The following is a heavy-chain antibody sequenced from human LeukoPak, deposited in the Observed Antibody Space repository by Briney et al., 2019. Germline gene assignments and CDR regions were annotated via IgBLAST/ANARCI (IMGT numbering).Heavy chain of an antibody. V-gene: IGHV1-46*01. D-gene: IGHD1-26*01. CDR2: INPSGGST. J-gene: IGHJ3*02. CDR3: ARVIPLLELLGAFDI. Sequence: AASVKVSCKASGYTFTSYYMHWVRQAPGQGLEWMGIINPSGGSTSYAQKFQGRVTMTRDTSTSTVYMELSSLRSKDTAVYYCARVIPLLELLGAFDIWGQGTMVTVSS. CDR1: GYTFTSYY.